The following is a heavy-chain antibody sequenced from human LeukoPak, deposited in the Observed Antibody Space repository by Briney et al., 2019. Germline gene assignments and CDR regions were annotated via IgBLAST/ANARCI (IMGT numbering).Heavy chain of an antibody. V-gene: IGHV4-38-2*01. J-gene: IGHJ5*02. CDR3: ARGGGSYYDWFDP. D-gene: IGHD1-26*01. CDR2: INHSGST. CDR1: GYSISSGYY. Sequence: PSETLSLTCAVSGYSISSGYYWGWIRQPPGKGLEWIGEINHSGSTNYNPSLKSRVTISVDTSKNQFSLKLSSVTAADTAVYYCARGGGSYYDWFDPWGQGTLVTVSS.